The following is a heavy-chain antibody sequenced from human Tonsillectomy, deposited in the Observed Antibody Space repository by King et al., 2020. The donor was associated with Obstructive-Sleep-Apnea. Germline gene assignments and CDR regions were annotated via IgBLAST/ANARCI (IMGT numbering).Heavy chain of an antibody. CDR2: INHSGST. Sequence: VQLQQWGAGLLKPSETLSLTCAVYGGSFSGYYWSWIRQPPGKGLEWIGEINHSGSTNYNPSLKSRVTISVDTSKNQFSLMLSAVTAADTAVYYCARGGSRIRYFDWLSPLGYWGQGTLVTVSS. V-gene: IGHV4-34*01. D-gene: IGHD3-9*01. CDR3: ARGGSRIRYFDWLSPLGY. CDR1: GGSFSGYY. J-gene: IGHJ4*02.